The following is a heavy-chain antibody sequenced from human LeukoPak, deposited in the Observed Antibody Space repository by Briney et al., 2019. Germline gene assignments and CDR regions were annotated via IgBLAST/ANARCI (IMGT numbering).Heavy chain of an antibody. CDR3: VKSYYDSTGYSGWFDP. Sequence: SSETLSLTCTVSGGSFSSGRDYWHWIRQPAGKGLEWIGRIYTSGSTHYNPSLKSRFTMSLDTSRNQVSLKLSSVTAADTAIYYCVKSYYDSTGYSGWFDPWGQGTLVTVSS. CDR1: GGSFSSGRDY. J-gene: IGHJ5*02. D-gene: IGHD3-22*01. CDR2: IYTSGST. V-gene: IGHV4-61*02.